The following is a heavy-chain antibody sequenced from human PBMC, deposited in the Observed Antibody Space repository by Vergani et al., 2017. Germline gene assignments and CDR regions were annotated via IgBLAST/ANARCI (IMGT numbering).Heavy chain of an antibody. V-gene: IGHV4-4*07. Sequence: QVQLQESGPGLVKPSETLSLTCPVSGCSISSYYWSWIRQPAGKGLEWIGRVYTTGSTNYNPSLKSRFTMSVDTSKNHFSLKLSSVTAADTAVYFCARAGGRTASYFYYYMDIWGKGTTVTVSS. CDR1: GCSISSYY. J-gene: IGHJ6*03. D-gene: IGHD1-14*01. CDR2: VYTTGST. CDR3: ARAGGRTASYFYYYMDI.